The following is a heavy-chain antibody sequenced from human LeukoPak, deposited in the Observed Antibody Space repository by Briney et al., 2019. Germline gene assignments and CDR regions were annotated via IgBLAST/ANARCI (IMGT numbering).Heavy chain of an antibody. CDR2: INHSGST. Sequence: SETLSLTCTVSGGSVSSGGYYWRWIRQPPGKGLEWIGEINHSGSTNYNPSLKSRVTISVDTSKNQFSLKLSSVTAADTAVYYCARGSQSLGYCSGGSCRAKIFDYWGQGTLVTVSS. V-gene: IGHV4-39*07. CDR3: ARGSQSLGYCSGGSCRAKIFDY. CDR1: GGSVSSGGYY. J-gene: IGHJ4*02. D-gene: IGHD2-15*01.